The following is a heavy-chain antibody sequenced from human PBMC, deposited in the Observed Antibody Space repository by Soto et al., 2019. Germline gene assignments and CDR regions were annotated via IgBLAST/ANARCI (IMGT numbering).Heavy chain of an antibody. V-gene: IGHV3-21*01. J-gene: IGHJ4*02. CDR3: ARDRGSGYDPFDD. CDR1: GFTFSSYS. Sequence: GGSLRLSCAASGFTFSSYSMSWVRQAPGKGLEWVSSIDSSRTYIYYADSVKGRFTIARDNAKNSLYLQMNSLRGEDTALYYCARDRGSGYDPFDDWGQGTLVTVSS. CDR2: IDSSRTYI. D-gene: IGHD5-12*01.